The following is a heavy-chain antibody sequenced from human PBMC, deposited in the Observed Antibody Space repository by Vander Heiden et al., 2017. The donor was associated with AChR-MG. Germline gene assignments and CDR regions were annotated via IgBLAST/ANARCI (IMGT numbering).Heavy chain of an antibody. V-gene: IGHV3-7*01. CDR1: RRTFSSNW. CDR3: AREGLRYFDWLLSWFDP. D-gene: IGHD3-9*01. J-gene: IGHJ5*02. Sequence: EVQLVESGGGLVQPGGPLRLSCAASRRTFSSNWMSWVRQAPGKGLEWVANIKQDGSEKYYVDSVKGRFTISRDNAKNSLYLQMNSLRAEDTAVYYCAREGLRYFDWLLSWFDPWGQGTLVTVSS. CDR2: IKQDGSEK.